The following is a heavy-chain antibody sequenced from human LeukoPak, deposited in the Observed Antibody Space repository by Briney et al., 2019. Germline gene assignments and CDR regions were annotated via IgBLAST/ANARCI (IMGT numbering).Heavy chain of an antibody. Sequence: GGSLRLSCAASGFTFSDYYMSWVRQAPGKGLEWVGRIKSKTDGGTTDYAAPVKGRFTISRDDSKNTLYLQMNSLKTEDTAVYYCTTEGHRYGDYVLYWGQGTLVTVSS. V-gene: IGHV3-15*01. D-gene: IGHD4-17*01. J-gene: IGHJ4*02. CDR3: TTEGHRYGDYVLY. CDR1: GFTFSDYY. CDR2: IKSKTDGGTT.